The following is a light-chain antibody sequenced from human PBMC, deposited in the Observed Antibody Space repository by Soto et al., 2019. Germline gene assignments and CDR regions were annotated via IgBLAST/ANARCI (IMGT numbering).Light chain of an antibody. CDR2: EVT. CDR3: SSYTSSSTVV. V-gene: IGLV2-14*02. Sequence: QSALTQPASVSGSPGESITISCTGTRSDIGSYNSIAWYQQHPGKAPRVMIFEVTKRPSGISNRFSGSKSGSTASLTISGLQADDEADYYCSSYTSSSTVVFGGGTKLTVL. J-gene: IGLJ2*01. CDR1: RSDIGSYNS.